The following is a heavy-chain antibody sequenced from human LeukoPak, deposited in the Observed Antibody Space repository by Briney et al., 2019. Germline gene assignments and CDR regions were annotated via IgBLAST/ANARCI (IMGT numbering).Heavy chain of an antibody. V-gene: IGHV6-1*01. CDR1: GDSVSSNSAA. CDR3: ASRDCSGGRCHFAGADPFDY. CDR2: TYYRSKWYN. J-gene: IGHJ4*02. Sequence: SQTLSLTCAISGDSVSSNSAAWNWIRQSPSRGLEWLGRTYYRSKWYNDYAVSVKSRITINPDTSKNQFSLQLNSVTPEDTAVYYCASRDCSGGRCHFAGADPFDYWGQGTLVTVSS. D-gene: IGHD2-15*01.